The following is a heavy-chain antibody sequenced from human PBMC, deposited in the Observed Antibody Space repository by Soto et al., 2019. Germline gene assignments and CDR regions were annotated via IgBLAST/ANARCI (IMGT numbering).Heavy chain of an antibody. D-gene: IGHD3-22*01. J-gene: IGHJ4*02. V-gene: IGHV1-2*02. CDR1: GYTFTSYY. CDR3: ARNYYDSSDRDYLDY. Sequence: ASVKVSCKASGYTFTSYYMHWVRQAPGQRLEWMGWINPITGGTNYAPKFQGRVTMTRDTSITTASMELSRLRSDDTAVYYCARNYYDSSDRDYLDYWGQGTPVTVSS. CDR2: INPITGGT.